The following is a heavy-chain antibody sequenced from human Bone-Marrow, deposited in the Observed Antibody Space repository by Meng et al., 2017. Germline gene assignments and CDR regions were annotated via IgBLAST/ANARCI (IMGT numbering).Heavy chain of an antibody. CDR1: GFTFSDYY. D-gene: IGHD3-22*01. Sequence: GGSLRLSCAASGFTFSDYYMSWIRQAPGKGLEWVSYISSSGSTIYYADSVKGRFTISRDNAKNSLYLQMNSLRAEDTAVYYCASRKEYYYDSSCYYSPTDYWGQGTLVTVSS. CDR2: ISSSGSTI. CDR3: ASRKEYYYDSSCYYSPTDY. J-gene: IGHJ4*02. V-gene: IGHV3-11*01.